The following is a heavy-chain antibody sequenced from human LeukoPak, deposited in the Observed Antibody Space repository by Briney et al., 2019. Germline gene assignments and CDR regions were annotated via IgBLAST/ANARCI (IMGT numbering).Heavy chain of an antibody. Sequence: GGSLRLSCAASGFSFSSYAMSWVRQAPGKGLEWVSAITGGGSGTFYADAVKGRFTISRDNSKNTLYLQMNRLRAEDTAVYYCAKRVSGWYLVDYWGQGALVTVSS. V-gene: IGHV3-23*01. D-gene: IGHD6-19*01. J-gene: IGHJ4*02. CDR1: GFSFSSYA. CDR2: ITGGGSGT. CDR3: AKRVSGWYLVDY.